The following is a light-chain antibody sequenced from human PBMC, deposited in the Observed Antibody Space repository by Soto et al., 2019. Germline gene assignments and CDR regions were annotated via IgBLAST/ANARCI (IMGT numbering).Light chain of an antibody. V-gene: IGLV1-40*01. CDR2: SSV. CDR1: SSNIGAGYD. J-gene: IGLJ1*01. CDR3: QSYDSRLNGYV. Sequence: QSVLTQPPSVSGAPGQGVIISCTGSSSNIGAGYDVHWYQQLPRTAPKLLIYSSVNRPSGVPDRFSASKSGTSASLAITGLRPEDEADYYCQSYDSRLNGYVFGTGTKVTAL.